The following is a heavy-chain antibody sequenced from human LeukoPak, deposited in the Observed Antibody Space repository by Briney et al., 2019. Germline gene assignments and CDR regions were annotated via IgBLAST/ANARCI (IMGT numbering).Heavy chain of an antibody. D-gene: IGHD4-17*01. CDR1: GFTFSSYG. V-gene: IGHV3-33*01. CDR2: IWYDGSNK. Sequence: GRSLRLSCAASGFTFSSYGMHWVRQAPGKGLEWVAVIWYDGSNKYYADSVKGRFTISRDNSKNTLYLQMNSLRAEDTAVYYCAMGFPYGDTKGYFQHWGQGTLVTVSS. J-gene: IGHJ1*01. CDR3: AMGFPYGDTKGYFQH.